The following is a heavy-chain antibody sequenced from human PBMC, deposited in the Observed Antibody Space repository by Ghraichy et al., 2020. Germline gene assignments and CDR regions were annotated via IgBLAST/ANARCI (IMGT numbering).Heavy chain of an antibody. CDR3: ARVVYYYDSSGYYYFDY. CDR2: INHSGST. D-gene: IGHD3-22*01. CDR1: GGSFSGYY. J-gene: IGHJ4*02. Sequence: SETLSLTCAVSGGSFSGYYWSWIRQPPGKGLEWIGEINHSGSTNYNQSLKSRVTISVDTSKNQFSLKLSSVTAAATAVYYCARVVYYYDSSGYYYFDYWGQGTLVTVSP. V-gene: IGHV4-34*01.